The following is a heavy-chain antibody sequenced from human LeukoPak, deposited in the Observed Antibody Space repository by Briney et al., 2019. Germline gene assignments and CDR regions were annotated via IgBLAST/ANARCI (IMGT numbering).Heavy chain of an antibody. Sequence: GGSLRLSCAASGFTFDNYAVHWVRQAPGKGLEWVSGISWNSGSIGYADSVKGRFTISRDNAKNSLYLQMNSLRAEDTAVYYCAELGITMIGGVWGKGTTVTISS. CDR2: ISWNSGSI. CDR1: GFTFDNYA. J-gene: IGHJ6*04. V-gene: IGHV3-9*01. D-gene: IGHD3-10*02. CDR3: AELGITMIGGV.